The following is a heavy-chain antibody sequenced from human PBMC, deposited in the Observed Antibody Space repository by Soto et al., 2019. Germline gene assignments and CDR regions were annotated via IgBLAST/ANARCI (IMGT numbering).Heavy chain of an antibody. CDR1: GGSINSYY. V-gene: IGHV4-59*12. D-gene: IGHD1-1*01. CDR3: ARDQLEGNWFDP. Sequence: SETLSLTCTVSGGSINSYYWSWIRQPPGKGLEWIGYIYYSGSTNYNPSLKSRVTISVDKSKNQFSLKLSSVTAADTAVYYCARDQLEGNWFDPWGQGALVTVSS. J-gene: IGHJ5*02. CDR2: IYYSGST.